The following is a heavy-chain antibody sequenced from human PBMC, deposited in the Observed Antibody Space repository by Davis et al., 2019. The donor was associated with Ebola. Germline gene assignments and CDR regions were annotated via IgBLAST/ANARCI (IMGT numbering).Heavy chain of an antibody. V-gene: IGHV1-2*02. CDR1: AYLFFDKY. CDR3: ARDLGYDFGVDY. Sequence: ASVLVSCNASAYLFFDKYLHWVRQAPAQGLEGLASVSTNNGGANYAQQFQGRVTMTTDTSINTAYLQLNRVKLDDTAVYYCARDLGYDFGVDYWGPGTLVTVSS. J-gene: IGHJ4*02. CDR2: VSTNNGGA. D-gene: IGHD3/OR15-3a*01.